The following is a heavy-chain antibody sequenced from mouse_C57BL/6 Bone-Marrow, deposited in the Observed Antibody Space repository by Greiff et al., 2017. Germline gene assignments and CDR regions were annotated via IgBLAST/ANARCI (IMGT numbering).Heavy chain of an antibody. CDR1: GYTFTDYY. V-gene: IGHV1-19*01. D-gene: IGHD2-13*01. CDR3: ARFGDDGDLFDY. Sequence: EVQLQESGPVLVKPGASVKMSCKASGYTFTDYYMNWVKQSYGKSLEWIGVIHPYNGGTSYNQKFKGKATLTVDKSSSTAYMELNSLTSADSAVYYCARFGDDGDLFDYWGQGTTLTVSS. CDR2: IHPYNGGT. J-gene: IGHJ2*01.